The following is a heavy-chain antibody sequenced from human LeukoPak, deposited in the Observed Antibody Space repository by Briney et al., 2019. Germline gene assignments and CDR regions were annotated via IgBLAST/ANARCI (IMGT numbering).Heavy chain of an antibody. V-gene: IGHV1-8*02. CDR3: ARGATYYDILTGYLGHYYYYYYMDV. Sequence: ASVKVSCKASGYTFTSYYMHWVRQATGQGLEWMGWMNPNSGNTGYAQKFQGRVTMTRNTSISTAYMELSSLRSEDTAVYYCARGATYYDILTGYLGHYYYYYYMDVWGKGTTVTISS. CDR2: MNPNSGNT. J-gene: IGHJ6*03. CDR1: GYTFTSYY. D-gene: IGHD3-9*01.